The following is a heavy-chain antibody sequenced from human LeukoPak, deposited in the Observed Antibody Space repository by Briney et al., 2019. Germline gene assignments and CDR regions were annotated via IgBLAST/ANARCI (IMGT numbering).Heavy chain of an antibody. D-gene: IGHD3-9*01. Sequence: GGSLRLSCAASGFTFSSYGIHWVRQAPGKGLEWVAVISYDGSKKYYADSVKGRFTISRDNSKNTLYVQMNSLRVEDTAVYYCAKDYFDWLLYPGFWGQGTLVTVSS. V-gene: IGHV3-30*18. CDR3: AKDYFDWLLYPGF. J-gene: IGHJ4*02. CDR2: ISYDGSKK. CDR1: GFTFSSYG.